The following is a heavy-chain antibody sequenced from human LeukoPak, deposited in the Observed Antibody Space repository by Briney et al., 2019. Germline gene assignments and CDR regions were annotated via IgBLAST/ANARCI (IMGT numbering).Heavy chain of an antibody. V-gene: IGHV4-34*01. Sequence: SETLSLTCAVYGGSFSGYYWSWIRQPPGKGLEWIGEINHSGSTNYNPSLKSRVTISVDTSKNQFSLKLSSVTAADTAVYYCARGRTKPSGWYSLGNNWFDPWGQGTLVTVSS. CDR1: GGSFSGYY. D-gene: IGHD6-19*01. CDR3: ARGRTKPSGWYSLGNNWFDP. CDR2: INHSGST. J-gene: IGHJ5*02.